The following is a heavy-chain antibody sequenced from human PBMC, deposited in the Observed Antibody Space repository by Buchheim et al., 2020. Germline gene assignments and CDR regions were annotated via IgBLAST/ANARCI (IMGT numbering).Heavy chain of an antibody. Sequence: EVQLVESGGGLVKPGGSLRLSCAGSGFIFSNAWMNWVRQAPGKGLEWVGQIKSKPNGGTIESAAPVKGGFTISRDDSRNTAYLQMNSLKAEDTGVYYCVTGWYLDYWGQGTL. D-gene: IGHD2-15*01. J-gene: IGHJ4*02. V-gene: IGHV3-15*01. CDR3: VTGWYLDY. CDR1: GFIFSNAW. CDR2: IKSKPNGGTI.